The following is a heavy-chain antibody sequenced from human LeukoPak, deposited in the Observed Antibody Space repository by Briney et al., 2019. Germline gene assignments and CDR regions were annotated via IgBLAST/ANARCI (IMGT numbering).Heavy chain of an antibody. CDR2: INHSGST. V-gene: IGHV4-34*01. Sequence: SETLSLTCAVYGGSFSGYYWSWIRQPPGKGLEWIGEINHSGSTNYNPSLKSRVTISVDTSKNQFSLKLSSVTAADTAVYYCARDHYYDSSGYYPNYFDYLGQGTLVTVSS. CDR1: GGSFSGYY. CDR3: ARDHYYDSSGYYPNYFDY. D-gene: IGHD3-22*01. J-gene: IGHJ4*02.